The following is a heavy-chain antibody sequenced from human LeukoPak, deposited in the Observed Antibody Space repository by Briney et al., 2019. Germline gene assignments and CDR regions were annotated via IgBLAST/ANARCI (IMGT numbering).Heavy chain of an antibody. Sequence: GGSLRLSCETSGFTFSSYSMNWVRQAPGKGLEWVSLIYSAGSMIYYADSVKGRFTIDRDNAKNSLYLQMNSLRAEDTALYYCARVGRSVDSPLWASDIWGQGTMVTVSS. CDR2: IYSAGSMI. V-gene: IGHV3-48*01. J-gene: IGHJ3*02. CDR3: ARVGRSVDSPLWASDI. D-gene: IGHD2-21*02. CDR1: GFTFSSYS.